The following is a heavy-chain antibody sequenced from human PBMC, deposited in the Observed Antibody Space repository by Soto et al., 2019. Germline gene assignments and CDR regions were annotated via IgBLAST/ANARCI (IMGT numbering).Heavy chain of an antibody. V-gene: IGHV4-31*03. J-gene: IGHJ4*02. CDR2: IHYSGTT. CDR1: GGSISGGRYY. CDR3: ARGGGVIAPADF. Sequence: QVQLQESGPGLVKASQTLSLTCTVSGGSISGGRYYWSWIRQHPGKGLEWIGNIHYSGTTHYNPSLKSRFTISIDTSKNNFSLKLRSVTAADTAVYFCARGGGVIAPADFWGQGTLVTVSS. D-gene: IGHD3-16*02.